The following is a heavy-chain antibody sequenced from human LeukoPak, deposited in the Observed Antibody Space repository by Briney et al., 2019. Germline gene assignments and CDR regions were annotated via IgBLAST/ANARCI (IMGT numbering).Heavy chain of an antibody. CDR2: ISWNSGSI. D-gene: IGHD3-22*01. CDR3: AKDNYYDSSGYIDY. CDR1: GFTFDDYA. J-gene: IGHJ4*02. V-gene: IGHV3-9*03. Sequence: PGGSLRLSCAASGFTFDDYAMHWVRQAPGKGLEWVSGISWNSGSIGYADSVKGRFTISRDNAKNSLYLRMNSLRAEDMALYYCAKDNYYDSSGYIDYWGQGTLVTVSS.